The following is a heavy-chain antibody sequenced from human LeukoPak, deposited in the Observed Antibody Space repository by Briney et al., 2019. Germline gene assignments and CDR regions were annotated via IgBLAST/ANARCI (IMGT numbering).Heavy chain of an antibody. D-gene: IGHD3-10*01. Sequence: GGSLRLSCAASAFTFSSYSMNWVRQAPGKGLEWISYISGSSSTIYYADSVKGRFTISRDNAKKSLYLQMNSLRAEDTAVYYCARLYGSGYDAFDIWGQGTMVTVSS. CDR3: ARLYGSGYDAFDI. V-gene: IGHV3-48*04. CDR1: AFTFSSYS. CDR2: ISGSSSTI. J-gene: IGHJ3*02.